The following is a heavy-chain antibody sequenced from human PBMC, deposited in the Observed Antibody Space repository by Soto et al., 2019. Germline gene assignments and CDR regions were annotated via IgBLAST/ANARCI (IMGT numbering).Heavy chain of an antibody. Sequence: PSETLSLTCAVYGGSFSGYYWSWIRQPPGKGLEWIGEINHSGSTNYNPSLKSRVTISVDTSKNQFSLKLSSVTAADTAVYYCARAFFPLALIAAVGTFFDSWGKETLVTFPS. D-gene: IGHD6-13*01. V-gene: IGHV4-34*01. CDR1: GGSFSGYY. J-gene: IGHJ4*02. CDR3: ARAFFPLALIAAVGTFFDS. CDR2: INHSGST.